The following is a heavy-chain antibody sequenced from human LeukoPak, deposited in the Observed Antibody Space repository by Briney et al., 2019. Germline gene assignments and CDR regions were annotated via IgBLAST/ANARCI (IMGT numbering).Heavy chain of an antibody. CDR3: AKKVVVGATSPYSDFQD. J-gene: IGHJ1*01. CDR2: ISGSGVTT. V-gene: IGHV3-23*01. Sequence: GGSLRLSCVASGFTFSSYAMSWVRQAPGEGLEWVSAISGSGVTTHYAGSVKGRFSISRDNSENTLYLQMNSLRAEDTALYYCAKKVVVGATSPYSDFQDWGQGTLVTVSS. CDR1: GFTFSSYA. D-gene: IGHD1-26*01.